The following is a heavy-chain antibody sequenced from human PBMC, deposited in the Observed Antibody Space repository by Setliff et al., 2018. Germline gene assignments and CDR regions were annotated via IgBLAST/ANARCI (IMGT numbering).Heavy chain of an antibody. D-gene: IGHD6-19*01. CDR3: ARGSSYDKGWFPRTLYYYYYLDV. Sequence: SETLSLTCAVYGESFSGHYWNWIRQPPGKGLEWISEINDSGRSNYNPSLKSRLTMSVDTYKKQFSLTLTSVTAADTAVYYCARGSSYDKGWFPRTLYYYYYLDVWANGTTVTV. CDR2: INDSGRS. V-gene: IGHV4-34*01. J-gene: IGHJ6*03. CDR1: GESFSGHY.